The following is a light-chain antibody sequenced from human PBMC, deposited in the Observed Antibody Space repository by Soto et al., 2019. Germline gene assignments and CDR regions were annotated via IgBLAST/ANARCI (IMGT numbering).Light chain of an antibody. J-gene: IGLJ3*02. Sequence: QSALTQPASVSGSPGQSIAFSCTGTSSDVGSYNLVSWYQHHPGKATKLIISEVSKRPSGVSDRFSGSKSGNTASLTISGLQAEDEADYYCCSYAGSSTGVFGGGTKLTVL. CDR1: SSDVGSYNL. V-gene: IGLV2-23*02. CDR3: CSYAGSSTGV. CDR2: EVS.